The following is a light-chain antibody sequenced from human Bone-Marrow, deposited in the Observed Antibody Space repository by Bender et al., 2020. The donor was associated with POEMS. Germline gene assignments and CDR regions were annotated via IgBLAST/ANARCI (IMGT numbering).Light chain of an antibody. CDR3: SSYTITNTWV. CDR1: SSEIGGYDR. CDR2: EVT. Sequence: QSALTQPASVSASPGQSITLSCTGSSSEIGGYDRVSWYQQTPGTPPKLIIYEVTNRPSGVPGRFSGSKSGNTASLTIFGLQAEDEGDYYCSSYTITNTWVFGGGTKLTVL. J-gene: IGLJ2*01. V-gene: IGLV2-18*02.